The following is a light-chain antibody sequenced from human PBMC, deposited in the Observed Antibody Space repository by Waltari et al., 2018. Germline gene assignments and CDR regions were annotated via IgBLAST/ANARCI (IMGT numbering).Light chain of an antibody. CDR1: QSVGTW. J-gene: IGKJ3*01. Sequence: DIQMTQSPSTLSASVGDRVTITCRTSQSVGTWLAWYQQKPGTAPKLLIYGASTLEIGVPSRFSGSASETEFSLTISCLQPDDFATYYRQQYNSYSLFTFGPGTKVDMK. CDR2: GAS. CDR3: QQYNSYSLFT. V-gene: IGKV1-5*03.